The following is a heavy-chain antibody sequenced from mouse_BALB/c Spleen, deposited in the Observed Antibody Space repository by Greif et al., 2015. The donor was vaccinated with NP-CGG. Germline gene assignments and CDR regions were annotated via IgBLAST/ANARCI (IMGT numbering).Heavy chain of an antibody. Sequence: ESGPGLVAPSHSLSITCTVPGFSLISYGVHWVRQPPGKGLEWLGVIWAGGSTNYNSALMSRLSISKDNSKSQVFLKMNSLQTDDTAMYYCARGRYGNYVDYWGQGTTLTVSS. CDR2: IWAGGST. V-gene: IGHV2-9*02. D-gene: IGHD2-10*02. J-gene: IGHJ2*01. CDR3: ARGRYGNYVDY. CDR1: GFSLISYG.